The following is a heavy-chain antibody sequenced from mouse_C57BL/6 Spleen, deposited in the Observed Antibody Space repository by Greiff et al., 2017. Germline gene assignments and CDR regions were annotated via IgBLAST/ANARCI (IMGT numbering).Heavy chain of an antibody. V-gene: IGHV1-61*01. D-gene: IGHD1-1*01. CDR3: ARGGYGPGDY. CDR1: GYTFTSYW. J-gene: IGHJ2*01. Sequence: QVQLQQPGAELVRPGSSVKLSCKASGYTFTSYWMDWVKQRPGQGLEWIGNIYPSDSETHYNQKFKDKATLTVDKSSSTAYMQLSSLTSEDSAVYYFARGGYGPGDYWGQGTTLTVSS. CDR2: IYPSDSET.